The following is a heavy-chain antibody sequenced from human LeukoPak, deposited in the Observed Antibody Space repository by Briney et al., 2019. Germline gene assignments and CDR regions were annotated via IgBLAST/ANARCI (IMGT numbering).Heavy chain of an antibody. Sequence: PSETLSLTCTVSGGSISSYYWSWIRQPPGKGLEWIGYIYYSGSTNYNPSLKSRVTISVDTSKNQFSLKLSSVTAADTAVYYCARDKALYYYDSSGYYSDAFDIWGQGTMVTVSS. J-gene: IGHJ3*02. V-gene: IGHV4-59*01. CDR1: GGSISSYY. CDR2: IYYSGST. CDR3: ARDKALYYYDSSGYYSDAFDI. D-gene: IGHD3-22*01.